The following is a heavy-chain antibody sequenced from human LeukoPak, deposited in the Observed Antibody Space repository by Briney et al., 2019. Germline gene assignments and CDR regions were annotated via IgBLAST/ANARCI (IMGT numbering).Heavy chain of an antibody. Sequence: SVKVSCKASGGTFSSYAISWVRQAPGQGLEWMGGIIPIFGTANYAQKFQGRVTITADESTSTAYMELSSLRSEDTAVYYCARSVVRGVIISPDYYYGMDVWGQGTTVTDSS. J-gene: IGHJ6*02. V-gene: IGHV1-69*13. CDR3: ARSVVRGVIISPDYYYGMDV. CDR1: GGTFSSYA. CDR2: IIPIFGTA. D-gene: IGHD3-10*01.